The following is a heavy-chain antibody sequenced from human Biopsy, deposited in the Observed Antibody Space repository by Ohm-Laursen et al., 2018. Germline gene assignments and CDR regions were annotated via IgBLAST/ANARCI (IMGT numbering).Heavy chain of an antibody. V-gene: IGHV3-23*01. D-gene: IGHD6-13*01. CDR3: AKTRGEARAAANF. J-gene: IGHJ4*02. CDR2: INSSGGST. CDR1: GFTFSSYA. Sequence: GSLRLSCSASGFTFSSYAMSWVRQAPGKGLEWVSTINSSGGSTYYADSVKGRFTISRDNSKNTLYLQMNSLRVDDTAVYYCAKTRGEARAAANFWGQGTLVTVSS.